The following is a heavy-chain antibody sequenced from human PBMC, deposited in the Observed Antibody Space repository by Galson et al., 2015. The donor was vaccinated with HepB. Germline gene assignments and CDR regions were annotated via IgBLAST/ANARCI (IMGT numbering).Heavy chain of an antibody. Sequence: SVKVSCKASGGNFNNFAITWVRKAPGQGLEWVGRIIPAFGAANYAQKFQGRLTISADKSTGTAYMGLTNLRSEDTAVYYCARQDYYGSGTYPPGYGLDVWGQGTTVTVSS. J-gene: IGHJ6*02. CDR1: GGNFNNFA. CDR3: ARQDYYGSGTYPPGYGLDV. CDR2: IIPAFGAA. D-gene: IGHD3-10*01. V-gene: IGHV1-69*06.